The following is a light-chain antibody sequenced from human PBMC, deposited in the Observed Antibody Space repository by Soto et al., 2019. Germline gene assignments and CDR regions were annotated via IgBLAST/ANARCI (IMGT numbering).Light chain of an antibody. V-gene: IGLV2-11*01. J-gene: IGLJ1*01. Sequence: QSALTQPRSVSGSPGQSVTISCTGTSSDVGGYNYVSWYQQHPGKAPKLMIFDVSKRPSGVPDRFSGSKSGNTASLTISGLQAEDEADYSCCSCAGSFYVFGSGTQLTVL. CDR2: DVS. CDR3: CSCAGSFYV. CDR1: SSDVGGYNY.